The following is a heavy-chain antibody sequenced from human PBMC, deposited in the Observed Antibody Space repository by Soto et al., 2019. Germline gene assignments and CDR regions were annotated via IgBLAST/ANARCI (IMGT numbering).Heavy chain of an antibody. CDR1: GYTFTRNG. Sequence: ASVKVSCKTSGYTFTRNGISWVRQAPGQGLEWMGWISPKSGSKKYAQKFQGRVIMTTDTSTSTAYMELRSIRCEDTAVYYCVKDRDSNSWPSRDVWGPGTTVTVYS. D-gene: IGHD3-22*01. V-gene: IGHV1-18*01. J-gene: IGHJ6*02. CDR2: ISPKSGSK. CDR3: VKDRDSNSWPSRDV.